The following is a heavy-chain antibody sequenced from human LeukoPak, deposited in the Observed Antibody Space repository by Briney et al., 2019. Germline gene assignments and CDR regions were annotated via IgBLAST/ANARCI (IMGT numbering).Heavy chain of an antibody. CDR1: GFTFSRYW. V-gene: IGHV3-74*01. CDR3: ATGNYYDSRGYYTFGH. D-gene: IGHD3-22*01. J-gene: IGHJ1*01. CDR2: INGDGSTT. Sequence: GGSLRLSCAASGFTFSRYWMHWVRQAPGKGLVWVSRINGDGSTTSCADSVKGGFTISRDNAKNTLYLQMNSLRDEATAVYYCATGNYYDSRGYYTFGHWGQGTLVTVSS.